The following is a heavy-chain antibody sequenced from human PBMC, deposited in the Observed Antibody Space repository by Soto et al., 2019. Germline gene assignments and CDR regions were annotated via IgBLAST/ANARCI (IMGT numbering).Heavy chain of an antibody. CDR1: GFTFSSYA. CDR3: ARSYCSSTSCRNYYYYGMDV. CDR2: ISYDGSNK. V-gene: IGHV3-30-3*01. D-gene: IGHD2-2*01. Sequence: GGSLRLSCAASGFTFSSYAMHWVRQAPGKGLEWVAVISYDGSNKYYADSVKGRFTISRDNSKNTLYLQMNSLRAEDTAVYYCARSYCSSTSCRNYYYYGMDVWGQGTTVTVSS. J-gene: IGHJ6*02.